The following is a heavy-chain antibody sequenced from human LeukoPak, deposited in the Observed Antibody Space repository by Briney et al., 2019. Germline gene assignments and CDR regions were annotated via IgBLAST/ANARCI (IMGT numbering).Heavy chain of an antibody. D-gene: IGHD3-16*01. J-gene: IGHJ3*02. CDR3: ARVWFGAFDI. CDR2: INPSGGST. Sequence: ASVKVSCKASGYTFTYYYMRWVRQAPGQGLEWMEIINPSGGSTTYAQKFQGRVTMTRDTSTSTVYMELSRLRSEDTAVYYCARVWFGAFDIWGQGTLVTVS. V-gene: IGHV1-46*01. CDR1: GYTFTYYY.